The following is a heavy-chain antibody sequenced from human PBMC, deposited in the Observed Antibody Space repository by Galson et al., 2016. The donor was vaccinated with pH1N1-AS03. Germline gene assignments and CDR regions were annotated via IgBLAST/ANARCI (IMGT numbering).Heavy chain of an antibody. V-gene: IGHV3-53*01. Sequence: SLRLSCAGSTFISRSNYMSWVRQAPGKGLEWVSVIYHGEAGTSYYADSVKGRITISRHISTNTVNLQMNNLRVEDTATHYCATDRFGEPTTWGQGTLIIVS. CDR3: ATDRFGEPTT. CDR1: TFISRSNY. J-gene: IGHJ5*02. CDR2: IYHGEAGTS. D-gene: IGHD3-16*01.